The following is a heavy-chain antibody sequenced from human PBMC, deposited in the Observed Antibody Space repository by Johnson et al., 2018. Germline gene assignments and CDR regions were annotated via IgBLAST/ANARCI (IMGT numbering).Heavy chain of an antibody. J-gene: IGHJ6*03. Sequence: VQLVESGGGLVKPGGSLRLSCAASGFTFRDYYLSWIRQAPGKGLEWISYIASRATTIYYADSVKGPFTVSRDNAQNSLLMQMTSRTAEDTAVYYWARDDISDDMAVWGKGTTVTVS. CDR1: GFTFRDYY. D-gene: IGHD3-22*01. CDR3: ARDDISDDMAV. CDR2: IASRATTI. V-gene: IGHV3-11*04.